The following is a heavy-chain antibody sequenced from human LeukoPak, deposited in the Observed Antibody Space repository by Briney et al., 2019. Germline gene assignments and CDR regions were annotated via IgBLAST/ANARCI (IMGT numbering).Heavy chain of an antibody. J-gene: IGHJ4*02. V-gene: IGHV3-23*01. Sequence: GGSLRLSCAASGLTFSSYAMTWVRQAPGKGLEWVSGISGGGDYTYYADSVKGRFTISRDNSKNTLYLQMNSLRVEDTGVYYCANRRGYSGYDKGEFDYWGQGTLVTVSS. CDR2: ISGGGDYT. CDR1: GLTFSSYA. CDR3: ANRRGYSGYDKGEFDY. D-gene: IGHD5-12*01.